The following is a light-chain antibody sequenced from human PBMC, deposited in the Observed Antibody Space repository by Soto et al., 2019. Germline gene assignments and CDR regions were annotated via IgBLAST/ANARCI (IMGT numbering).Light chain of an antibody. V-gene: IGLV2-8*01. J-gene: IGLJ1*01. Sequence: QSVLTQPPSASGSPGQSVTISCTGTSSDVGGYHYVSWYQQHPGKAPKLMIYEVNKRPSGVPDRFSGSRSGNTASLTVSGLQAEDEADYYCCSYAGSSNVFGTGTKLTVL. CDR1: SSDVGGYHY. CDR3: CSYAGSSNV. CDR2: EVN.